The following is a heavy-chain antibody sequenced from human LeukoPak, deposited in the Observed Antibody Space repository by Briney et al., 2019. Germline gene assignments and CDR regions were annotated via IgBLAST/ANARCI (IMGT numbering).Heavy chain of an antibody. Sequence: SETLSLTCAVYGGSFSGYYWSWIRQLPGKGLEWIGEINHSGSTNYNPSLKSRVTISVDTSKNQFSLKLSSVTAADTAVYYCAKARRRNAFDIWGQGTMVTVSS. J-gene: IGHJ3*02. CDR2: INHSGST. CDR3: AKARRRNAFDI. V-gene: IGHV4-34*01. CDR1: GGSFSGYY.